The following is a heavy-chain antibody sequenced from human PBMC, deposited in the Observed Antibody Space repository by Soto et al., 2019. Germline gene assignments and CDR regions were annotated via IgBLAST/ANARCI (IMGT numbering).Heavy chain of an antibody. CDR1: GGSISSYY. J-gene: IGHJ6*02. D-gene: IGHD1-1*01. Sequence: SETLSLTCTVSGGSISSYYWSWIRQTPGKGLEWIGHIFYSGTTNYNPSLKSRLTISVDTSKNHFSLRLTSVTAADTAVYYCARDLWVEPELYYYGMDVWGQGTTVTVSS. CDR3: ARDLWVEPELYYYGMDV. CDR2: IFYSGTT. V-gene: IGHV4-30-4*01.